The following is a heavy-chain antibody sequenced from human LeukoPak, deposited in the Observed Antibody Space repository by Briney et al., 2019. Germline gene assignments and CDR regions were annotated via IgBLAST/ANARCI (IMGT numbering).Heavy chain of an antibody. CDR1: GDSISSSSYY. CDR3: ARIQHHYYYYGMDV. J-gene: IGHJ6*02. V-gene: IGHV4-39*07. CDR2: IYYSGRS. D-gene: IGHD1-1*01. Sequence: PSETLSLTCTVSGDSISSSSYYWGWIRQPPGKGLEWIGSIYYSGRSSYNPSLKSRVTISVDTSKNQFSLKLNSVTAADTAVYFCARIQHHYYYYGMDVWGQGTTVTVSS.